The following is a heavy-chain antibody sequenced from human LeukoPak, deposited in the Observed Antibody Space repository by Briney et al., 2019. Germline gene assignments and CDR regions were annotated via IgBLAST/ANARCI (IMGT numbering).Heavy chain of an antibody. V-gene: IGHV1-69-2*01. CDR1: GYTFTDYY. Sequence: GASVKVSCKASGYTFTDYYIYWVQQAPGKGLECMGRVDPKEGETIYAERFQGRVTITADTSTDTAYMELSSLRSEDTAVYYCVIDPDINWNLSWFDPWGQGTLVTVSS. CDR2: VDPKEGET. D-gene: IGHD1-1*01. CDR3: VIDPDINWNLSWFDP. J-gene: IGHJ5*02.